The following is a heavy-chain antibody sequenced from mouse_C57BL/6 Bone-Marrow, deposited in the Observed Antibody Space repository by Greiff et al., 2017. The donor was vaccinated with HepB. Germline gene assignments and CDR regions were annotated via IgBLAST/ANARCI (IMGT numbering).Heavy chain of an antibody. D-gene: IGHD1-1*01. J-gene: IGHJ2*01. CDR3: ARKEDYYGTFDY. CDR1: GYTFTSYT. Sequence: VQLQQSGAELARPGASVKMSCKASGYTFTSYTMHWVKQRPGQGLEWIGYINPSSGYTKYNQKFKDKATLTADKSSITAYMQLSSLTSEDSAVYYCARKEDYYGTFDYWGQGTTLTVSS. CDR2: INPSSGYT. V-gene: IGHV1-4*01.